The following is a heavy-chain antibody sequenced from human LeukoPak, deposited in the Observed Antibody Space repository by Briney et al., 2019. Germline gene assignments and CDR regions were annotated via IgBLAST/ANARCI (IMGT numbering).Heavy chain of an antibody. CDR2: ISGSGGST. Sequence: GGSLRLSCAASGFTFSSYAMSWVRQAPGKGLKWVSAISGSGGSTYYADSVKGRFTISRDNSKNTLYLQMNSLRAEDTAVYYCAKGGEIQLWFCDYWGQGTLVTVSS. J-gene: IGHJ4*02. V-gene: IGHV3-23*01. CDR1: GFTFSSYA. D-gene: IGHD5-18*01. CDR3: AKGGEIQLWFCDY.